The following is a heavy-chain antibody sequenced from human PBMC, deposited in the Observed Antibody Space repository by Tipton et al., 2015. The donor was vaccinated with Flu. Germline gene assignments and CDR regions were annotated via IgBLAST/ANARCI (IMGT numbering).Heavy chain of an antibody. CDR2: ISPSGGAT. D-gene: IGHD5-24*01. J-gene: IGHJ3*02. CDR1: GYTFSSYY. Sequence: QLVQSGPEVKKPGASVKVSCKASGYTFSSYYVHWVRQAPGQGLEWMGAISPSGGATGNAQRFQGRVTMTRDTSTSTFYMDLSSLRYDDTAVYYCARPHRQFSDNAFDIWGQGTMVTVSS. CDR3: ARPHRQFSDNAFDI. V-gene: IGHV1-46*01.